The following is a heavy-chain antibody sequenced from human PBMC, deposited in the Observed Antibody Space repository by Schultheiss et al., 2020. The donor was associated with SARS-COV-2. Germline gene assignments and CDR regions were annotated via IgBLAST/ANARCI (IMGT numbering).Heavy chain of an antibody. V-gene: IGHV4-59*01. Sequence: SETLSLTCTVSGGSISSYYWGWIRQPPGKGLEWIGSIYTSGSTYYNPSLKSRVTISVDTSKNQFSLKLSSVTAADTAVYYCARGRVTEYCSGGSCYSGYYGMDVWGQGTTVTVSS. J-gene: IGHJ6*02. CDR3: ARGRVTEYCSGGSCYSGYYGMDV. CDR2: IYTSGST. D-gene: IGHD2-15*01. CDR1: GGSISSYY.